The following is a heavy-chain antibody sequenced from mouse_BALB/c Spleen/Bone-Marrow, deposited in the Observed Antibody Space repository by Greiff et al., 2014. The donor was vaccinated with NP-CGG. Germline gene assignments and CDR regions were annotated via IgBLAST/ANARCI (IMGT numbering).Heavy chain of an antibody. J-gene: IGHJ4*01. CDR1: GYTFSSYW. V-gene: IGHV1-9*01. Sequence: VKLQESGAELMKPGASVKISCKATGYTFSSYWIEWVKQRPGHGLEWIGEILPGSGSTDYNEKFKGKATFTADTSSNTAYIRLSSLTSEDSAVYYCASRYDAMDYWGQGTSVTVSS. CDR3: ASRYDAMDY. CDR2: ILPGSGST.